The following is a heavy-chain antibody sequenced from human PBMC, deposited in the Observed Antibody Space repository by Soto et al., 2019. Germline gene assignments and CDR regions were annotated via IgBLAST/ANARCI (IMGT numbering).Heavy chain of an antibody. CDR3: ARLSLSGGAKIRNAFDV. Sequence: GESLKISCKGSGYSFSTYWIGWVRQMPGKGLEWMGIVYPGDSDTRYSPSFQGQVTISADKSISTAYLQWSSLKASDTAMYYCARLSLSGGAKIRNAFDVWGQGTMVTVSS. D-gene: IGHD6-19*01. CDR2: VYPGDSDT. V-gene: IGHV5-51*01. CDR1: GYSFSTYW. J-gene: IGHJ3*01.